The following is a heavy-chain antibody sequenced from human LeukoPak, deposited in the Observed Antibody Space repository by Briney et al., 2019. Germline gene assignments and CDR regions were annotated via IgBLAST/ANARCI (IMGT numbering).Heavy chain of an antibody. Sequence: GGSLRLSCAASGFTFIHYSIDWVRQAPGKGLERVASITSSSSHIYYADSVKGRFTISRDNAKNALYVQMNSLRAQDTAIYYCARVMMGATVTTFHYYCMDVWGVGTTVTVSS. CDR3: ARVMMGATVTTFHYYCMDV. D-gene: IGHD4-11*01. CDR1: GFTFIHYS. J-gene: IGHJ6*03. CDR2: ITSSSSHI. V-gene: IGHV3-21*01.